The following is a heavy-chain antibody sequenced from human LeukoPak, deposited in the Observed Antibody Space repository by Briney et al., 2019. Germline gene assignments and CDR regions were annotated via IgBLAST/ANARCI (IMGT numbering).Heavy chain of an antibody. CDR2: INSDGSST. D-gene: IGHD3-9*01. CDR3: ARDLNVLRYFDWLPYGMDV. V-gene: IGHV3-74*01. J-gene: IGHJ6*02. CDR1: GFTFSSYW. Sequence: GGSLRLSCAASGFTFSSYWMHWVRHAPGKGLVWVSRINSDGSSTSYADSVKGRFTISRDNAKNTLYLQMNSLRAEDTAVYYCARDLNVLRYFDWLPYGMDVWGQGTTVTVSS.